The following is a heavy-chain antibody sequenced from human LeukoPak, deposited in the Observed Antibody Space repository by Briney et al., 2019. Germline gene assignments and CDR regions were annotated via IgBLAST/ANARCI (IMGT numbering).Heavy chain of an antibody. CDR2: INPSGGST. CDR1: GYTFTSYY. D-gene: IGHD6-13*01. CDR3: ATMLHPPRGIAAAGTFGGFDP. J-gene: IGHJ5*02. Sequence: ASVKVSCKASGYTFTSYYMHWVRQAPGQGLEWMGIINPSGGSTSYAQKFQGRVTMTRDTPTSTVYMELSSLRSEDTAVYYCATMLHPPRGIAAAGTFGGFDPWGQGTLVTVSS. V-gene: IGHV1-46*01.